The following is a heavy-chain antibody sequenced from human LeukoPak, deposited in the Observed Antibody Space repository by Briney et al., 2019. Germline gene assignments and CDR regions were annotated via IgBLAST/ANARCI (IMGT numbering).Heavy chain of an antibody. V-gene: IGHV4-39*01. Sequence: PSETLSLTCTVSGGSISSSSYYWGWIRQPPGKGLEWIGSIYYSGGTYYNPSLKSRVTISVDTSKNQFSLKLCSVTAADTAVYYCARVSSWYSGQYNWFDPWGQGTLVTVSS. J-gene: IGHJ5*02. CDR1: GGSISSSSYY. CDR3: ARVSSWYSGQYNWFDP. CDR2: IYYSGGT. D-gene: IGHD6-13*01.